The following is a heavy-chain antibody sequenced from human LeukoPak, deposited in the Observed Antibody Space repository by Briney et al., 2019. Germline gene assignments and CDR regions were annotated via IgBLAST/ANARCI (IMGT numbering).Heavy chain of an antibody. CDR2: INPNSGGT. D-gene: IGHD3-22*01. J-gene: IGHJ4*02. Sequence: GASVKVSCKASGYTFTGYYMHWVRQAPGQGLEWMGWINPNSGGTNYAQKFQGRVTMTRDTSISTAYTELSRLRSDDTAVYYCARWVGYDSSGYSQPKFDYWGQGTLATVSS. CDR3: ARWVGYDSSGYSQPKFDY. V-gene: IGHV1-2*02. CDR1: GYTFTGYY.